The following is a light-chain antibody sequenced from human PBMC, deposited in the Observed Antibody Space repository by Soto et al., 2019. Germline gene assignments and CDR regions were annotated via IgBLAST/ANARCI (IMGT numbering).Light chain of an antibody. J-gene: IGKJ3*01. CDR2: DAS. V-gene: IGKV3-11*01. Sequence: EIVLTQSPATLSLARGERATLSCRASQSVSSYLAWYQQKPGQAPRVLIYDASNRATGIPARFSGSGSGTDFTLTISSLEPEDFAVYYCQQRSNWPPRFTFGPGTKVDIK. CDR1: QSVSSY. CDR3: QQRSNWPPRFT.